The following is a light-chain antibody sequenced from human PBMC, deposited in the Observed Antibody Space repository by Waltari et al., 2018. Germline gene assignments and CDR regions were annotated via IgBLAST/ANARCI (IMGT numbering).Light chain of an antibody. Sequence: QSALTQPASVSGTPGQSITISCSGTTSDVGSDNLVSWYQQPPGEAPKRLICTLVKRPQDTSSRFSGAKSGSTASLTISGLQPEDEADYYCCSYAGRGTYVFGSGTKVTVL. V-gene: IGLV2-23*02. J-gene: IGLJ1*01. CDR1: TSDVGSDNL. CDR2: TLV. CDR3: CSYAGRGTYV.